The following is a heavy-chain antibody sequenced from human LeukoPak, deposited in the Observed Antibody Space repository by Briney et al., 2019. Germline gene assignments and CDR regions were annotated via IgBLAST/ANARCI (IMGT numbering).Heavy chain of an antibody. CDR3: AKHRRSSSSSRESLFYCMDV. J-gene: IGHJ6*03. Sequence: GGSLRLSCTASGFSFSNYAVSWVRQAPGKGLQWVSTIKGSGTSTYYEDSVRGHFTMSRDNSKNTVYLQMNSLRVEDSAVYYCAKHRRSSSSSRESLFYCMDVWGKGTTVTVSS. CDR2: IKGSGTST. D-gene: IGHD6-6*01. CDR1: GFSFSNYA. V-gene: IGHV3-23*01.